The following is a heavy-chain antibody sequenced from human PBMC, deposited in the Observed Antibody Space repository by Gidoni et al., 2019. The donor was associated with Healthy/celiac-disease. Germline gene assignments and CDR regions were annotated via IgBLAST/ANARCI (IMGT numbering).Heavy chain of an antibody. V-gene: IGHV3-66*01. Sequence: EVQLVESGGGLVQPGGSLRLSCASSVFTVSSNCMSWVRQAPGKGLEWVSVIYSGGSTYYADSVKGRFTISRDNSKNTLYLKMNSMRAEDTAVYYCARDVLSRGFWSGYHDYWGQGTLVTVSS. J-gene: IGHJ4*02. CDR3: ARDVLSRGFWSGYHDY. CDR1: VFTVSSNC. D-gene: IGHD3-3*01. CDR2: IYSGGST.